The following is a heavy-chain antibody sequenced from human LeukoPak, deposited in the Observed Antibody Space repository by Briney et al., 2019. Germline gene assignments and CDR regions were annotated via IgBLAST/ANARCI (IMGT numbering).Heavy chain of an antibody. Sequence: SETLSLTCTVSGGSISSSSYYWGWIRQPPGKGLEWIGSIYYSGSTYYNPSLKSRVTISVDTSKNQFSLKLSSVTAADTAVYYCARDRAGDFWSGRDDAFDIWGQGTMVTVSS. D-gene: IGHD3-3*01. J-gene: IGHJ3*02. CDR2: IYYSGST. V-gene: IGHV4-39*07. CDR3: ARDRAGDFWSGRDDAFDI. CDR1: GGSISSSSYY.